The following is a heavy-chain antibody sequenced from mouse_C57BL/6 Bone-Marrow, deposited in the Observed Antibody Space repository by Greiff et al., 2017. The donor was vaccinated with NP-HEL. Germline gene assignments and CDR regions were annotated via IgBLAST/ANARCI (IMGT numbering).Heavy chain of an antibody. CDR3: ARPRLSAWFAY. V-gene: IGHV5-17*01. CDR2: ISRGSSTI. CDR1: GFTFSDYG. Sequence: DVHLVESGGGLVKPGGSLKLSCAASGFTFSDYGMHWVRQAPEKGLEWVAYISRGSSTIYYADTVKGRFTISRDNAKNTLFLQMTSLRSEDTAMYYCARPRLSAWFAYWGQGTLVTVSA. D-gene: IGHD3-2*02. J-gene: IGHJ3*01.